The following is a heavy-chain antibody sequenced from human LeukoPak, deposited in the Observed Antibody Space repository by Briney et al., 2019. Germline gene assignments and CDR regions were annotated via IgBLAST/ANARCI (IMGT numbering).Heavy chain of an antibody. CDR3: ARGRGYCSGGSCYQPPGY. CDR2: INHSGST. J-gene: IGHJ4*02. Sequence: SETLSLTCAVYGGSFSGYYWSWIRQPPGKGLEWIGEINHSGSTNYNPSLKSRVTISVDTSKNQFSLKLSSVTAADTAVYYCARGRGYCSGGSCYQPPGYWGQGTLVTVSS. D-gene: IGHD2-15*01. CDR1: GGSFSGYY. V-gene: IGHV4-34*01.